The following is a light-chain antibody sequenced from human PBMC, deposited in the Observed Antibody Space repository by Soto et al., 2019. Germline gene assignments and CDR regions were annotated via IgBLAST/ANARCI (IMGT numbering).Light chain of an antibody. Sequence: EIVLTQSPGTLSLSPGERATLSCRASQSVSSSQLAWYQQKPAQAPRLLIYAASNRATGIPARFSGSGSGTDFSLIINGLEPEDFAVYFCQQYGSSRLTFGGGTKVDI. CDR2: AAS. J-gene: IGKJ4*01. V-gene: IGKV3-20*01. CDR1: QSVSSSQ. CDR3: QQYGSSRLT.